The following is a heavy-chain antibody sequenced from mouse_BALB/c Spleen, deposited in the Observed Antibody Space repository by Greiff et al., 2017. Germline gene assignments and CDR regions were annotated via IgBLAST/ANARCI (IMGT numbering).Heavy chain of an antibody. J-gene: IGHJ3*01. CDR1: GYTFTDYE. Sequence: VQLQQSGAELVRPGASVTLSCKASGYTFTDYEMHWVKQTPVHGLEWIGAIDPETGGTAYNQKFKGKATLTADKSSSTAYMELRSLTSEDSAVYYCTGDCFAYWGQGTLVTVSA. CDR3: TGDCFAY. V-gene: IGHV1-15*01. CDR2: IDPETGGT.